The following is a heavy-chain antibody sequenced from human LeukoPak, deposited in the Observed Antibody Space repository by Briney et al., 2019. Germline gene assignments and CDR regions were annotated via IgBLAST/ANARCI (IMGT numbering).Heavy chain of an antibody. D-gene: IGHD1-26*01. V-gene: IGHV1-18*01. Sequence: ASVKVSCKASGYTFTNYGITWVRQAPGQGLELMGWISAYNGDTKYAQKVQGRLTMTTDASTSTAYMELRSLTSDDTAVYYCARDFSNTSGFKVVVDFWGQGTQVTVSS. CDR1: GYTFTNYG. CDR3: ARDFSNTSGFKVVVDF. CDR2: ISAYNGDT. J-gene: IGHJ4*02.